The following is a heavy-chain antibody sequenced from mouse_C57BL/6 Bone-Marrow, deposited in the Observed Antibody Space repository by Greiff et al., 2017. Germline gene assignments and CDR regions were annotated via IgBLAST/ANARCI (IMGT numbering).Heavy chain of an antibody. CDR3: VVSAWFAY. Sequence: VQLQQSGAELARPGASVKLSCKASGYTFTSYGISWVKQRTGQGLEWIGEIYPRSGNTYYNEKFKGKATLTADKSSSTAYMELRRLTSEDSAVFLCVVSAWFAYGGQGTLVTVSA. CDR2: IYPRSGNT. V-gene: IGHV1-81*01. CDR1: GYTFTSYG. J-gene: IGHJ3*01.